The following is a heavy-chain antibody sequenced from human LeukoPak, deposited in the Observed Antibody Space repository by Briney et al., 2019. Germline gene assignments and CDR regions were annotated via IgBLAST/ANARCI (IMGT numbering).Heavy chain of an antibody. D-gene: IGHD2-21*02. CDR3: ARVGVATGILDY. CDR2: IYYSGST. J-gene: IGHJ4*02. CDR1: GGSISSGGYY. Sequence: SQTLSLTCTVSGGSISSGGYYWSWIRQHPGKGLEWIGYIYYSGSTYYNPSLKSRITISIDTSKSQFSLKLSSVTAADTAVYYCARVGVATGILDYWGQGTLVTVSS. V-gene: IGHV4-31*03.